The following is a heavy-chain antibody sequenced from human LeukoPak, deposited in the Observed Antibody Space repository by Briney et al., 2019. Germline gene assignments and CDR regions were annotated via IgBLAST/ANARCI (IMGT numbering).Heavy chain of an antibody. Sequence: SETLSLTCTVSGDSNTNYYESWIRQSPGKGLEWIGYIYYSGSTNYNPSLKSRVVISVDTSKNQFSLKLSSVTAADTALYYCAREVVYDSSGYYRRVDYWGQGILVTVSS. V-gene: IGHV4-59*01. J-gene: IGHJ4*02. CDR1: GDSNTNYY. D-gene: IGHD3-22*01. CDR3: AREVVYDSSGYYRRVDY. CDR2: IYYSGST.